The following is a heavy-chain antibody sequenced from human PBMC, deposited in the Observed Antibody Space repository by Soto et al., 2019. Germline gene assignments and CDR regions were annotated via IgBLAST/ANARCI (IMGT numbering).Heavy chain of an antibody. CDR2: INPTSGGT. Sequence: QVQLVQSGAEVKKPGASVKVSCKTSGYTFAAYYIHWIRQAPGQGLEWMGWINPTSGGTVYAQNFQDRVTMTRDTSISTAYMELRRLNSDDTAVYYCARDPDYGDYWGYGLDSWGQGTPVTVSS. V-gene: IGHV1-2*02. D-gene: IGHD4-17*01. CDR1: GYTFAAYY. J-gene: IGHJ4*02. CDR3: ARDPDYGDYWGYGLDS.